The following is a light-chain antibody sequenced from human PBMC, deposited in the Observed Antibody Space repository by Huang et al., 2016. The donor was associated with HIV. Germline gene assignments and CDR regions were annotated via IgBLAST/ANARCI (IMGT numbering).Light chain of an antibody. J-gene: IGKJ2*01. Sequence: TLSCRASQTITSTYLSWYQQEPGQAPRLLIYGASNRAIGIPDRFSGSGSGTDFTLTISRLEPEDFAVYFCHHYGSSPPSFTFGQGTKLEIK. CDR1: QTITSTY. V-gene: IGKV3-20*01. CDR3: HHYGSSPPSFT. CDR2: GAS.